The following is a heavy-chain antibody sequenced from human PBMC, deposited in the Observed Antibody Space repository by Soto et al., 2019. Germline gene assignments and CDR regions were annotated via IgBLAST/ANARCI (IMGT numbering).Heavy chain of an antibody. CDR1: GGSISSSSYY. CDR2: IYYSGST. D-gene: IGHD4-17*01. J-gene: IGHJ3*02. Sequence: PSETLSLTCTVSGGSISSSSYYWGWIRQPPGKGLEWIGSIYYSGSTYYNPSLKSRVTISVDTSKNQFSLKLSSVTAADTAVYYCARPTTTATWAAFNIWGQGTMVTVSS. CDR3: ARPTTTATWAAFNI. V-gene: IGHV4-39*01.